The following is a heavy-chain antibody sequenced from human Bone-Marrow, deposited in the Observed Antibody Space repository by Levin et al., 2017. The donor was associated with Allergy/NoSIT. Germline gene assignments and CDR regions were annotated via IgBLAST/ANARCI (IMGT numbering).Heavy chain of an antibody. V-gene: IGHV3-53*01. CDR3: TRTAREMATSNFDY. CDR1: GFTVSTHY. D-gene: IGHD5-24*01. J-gene: IGHJ4*02. Sequence: GESLKISCTASGFTVSTHYMNWVRQAPGKGLEWVSALYSTDNTYYADSVKGRFTISRDDSKNTVYLQMNSLRAEDTAVYYCTRTAREMATSNFDYWGQGTLVTVAS. CDR2: LYSTDNT.